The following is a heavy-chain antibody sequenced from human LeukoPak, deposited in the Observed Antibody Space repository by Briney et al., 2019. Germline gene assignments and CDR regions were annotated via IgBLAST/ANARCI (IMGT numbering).Heavy chain of an antibody. CDR2: INPNTGDT. D-gene: IGHD1-1*01. J-gene: IGHJ4*02. CDR3: GRGHGTGYDY. Sequence: ASVKVSCKTSGYTFSGNHIHWVRQAPGQGLEWVGWINPNTGDTIFAQKFQGRVTMTRDTSISTVYMELSSLGSDDTAVYYCGRGHGTGYDYWGQGTLVTVSS. V-gene: IGHV1-2*02. CDR1: GYTFSGNH.